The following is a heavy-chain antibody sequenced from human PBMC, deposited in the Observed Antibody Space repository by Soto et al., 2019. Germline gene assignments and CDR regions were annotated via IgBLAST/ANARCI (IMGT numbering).Heavy chain of an antibody. D-gene: IGHD2-15*01. CDR1: GGSISSGAYS. Sequence: PSETLSLTCTVSGGSISSGAYSWSWIRLPPGKRLEWIGYIYHRGTSHYSPSLKSRVTMSVDRSKNQFSLNLRSVTAADTAVYYCARTLDYGGSAGTNWFDPWGQGTLVTVSS. J-gene: IGHJ5*02. V-gene: IGHV4-30-2*01. CDR3: ARTLDYGGSAGTNWFDP. CDR2: IYHRGTS.